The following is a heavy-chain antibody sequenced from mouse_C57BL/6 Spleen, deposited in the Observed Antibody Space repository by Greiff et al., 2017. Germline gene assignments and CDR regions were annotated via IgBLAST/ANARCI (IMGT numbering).Heavy chain of an antibody. CDR3: ARSGITTVWYFDV. Sequence: VQLQESGAELVRPGTSVKVSCKASGYAFTNYLIEWVKQRPGQGLEWIGVINPGSGGTNYNEKFKGKATLTADKSSSTAYMQLSSLTSEDSAVYFCARSGITTVWYFDVWGTGTTVTVSS. CDR2: INPGSGGT. D-gene: IGHD1-1*01. J-gene: IGHJ1*03. CDR1: GYAFTNYL. V-gene: IGHV1-54*01.